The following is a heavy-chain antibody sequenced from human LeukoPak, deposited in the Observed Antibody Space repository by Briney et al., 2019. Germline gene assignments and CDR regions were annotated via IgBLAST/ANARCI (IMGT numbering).Heavy chain of an antibody. CDR3: AKTYAFDI. J-gene: IGHJ3*02. V-gene: IGHV3-23*01. CDR2: IGAGGDST. CDR1: GFTFSIFA. Sequence: AGGSLRLSCAASGFTFSIFAMSWVRQAPGKGLEWVSAIGAGGDSTYYADSVKGRFTISRDNSKNTLYLQMSSLRADDTAVYYCAKTYAFDIWGQGTMVTVSS.